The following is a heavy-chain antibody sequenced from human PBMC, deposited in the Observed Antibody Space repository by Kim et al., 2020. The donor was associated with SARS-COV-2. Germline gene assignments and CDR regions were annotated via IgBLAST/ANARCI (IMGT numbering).Heavy chain of an antibody. Sequence: SETLSLTCTVSGGSISSSSYYWGWIRQPPGKGLEWIGSIYYSGSTYYNPSLKSRVTISVDTSKNQFSLKLSSVTAADTAVYYCARRSTKYGGGAFDIWGRGTMVTVSS. V-gene: IGHV4-39*07. CDR1: GGSISSSSYY. J-gene: IGHJ3*02. D-gene: IGHD4-17*01. CDR3: ARRSTKYGGGAFDI. CDR2: IYYSGST.